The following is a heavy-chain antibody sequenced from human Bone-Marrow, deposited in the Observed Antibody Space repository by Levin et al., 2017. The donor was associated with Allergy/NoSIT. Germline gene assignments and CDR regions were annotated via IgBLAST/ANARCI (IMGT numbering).Heavy chain of an antibody. D-gene: IGHD2-2*01. Sequence: GGSLRLSCTASAFTFRNYYMHWVRQAPGMGPVWVSNILNDGTTNYADSVKGRFTISRDNAKNTLYLQMNSLGEEDTAVYFCARGGCDRTSCLDHWGQGILVTVSS. CDR2: ILNDGTT. V-gene: IGHV3-74*01. CDR1: AFTFRNYY. J-gene: IGHJ4*02. CDR3: ARGGCDRTSCLDH.